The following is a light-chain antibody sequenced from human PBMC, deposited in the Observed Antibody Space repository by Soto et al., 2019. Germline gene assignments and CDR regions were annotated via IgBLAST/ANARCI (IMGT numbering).Light chain of an antibody. CDR1: NIQYKG. CDR3: QSYDSSLSGPVL. CDR2: EDS. V-gene: IGLV3-21*02. J-gene: IGLJ2*01. Sequence: SYELTQPPSISVAPGQTARINCGGNNIQYKGVHWYRQKPGQAPVVVVYEDSDRPSGIPERFSGSKSGTSASLAITGLQAEDEADYYCQSYDSSLSGPVLFGGGTKLTVL.